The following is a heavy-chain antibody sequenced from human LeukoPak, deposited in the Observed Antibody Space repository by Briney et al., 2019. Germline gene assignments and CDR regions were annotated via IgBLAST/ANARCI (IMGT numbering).Heavy chain of an antibody. CDR2: IWYDGSNK. CDR3: ARDPDCSGGSCYSDYFDY. CDR1: GFTFSSYG. V-gene: IGHV3-33*01. Sequence: PGGSLRLSCAASGFTFSSYGMHWVRQAPGKGLEWVAVIWYDGSNKYYADSVKGRFTISRDNSKDTLYLQMNSLRAEDTAVYYCARDPDCSGGSCYSDYFDYWGQGTLVTVSS. D-gene: IGHD2-15*01. J-gene: IGHJ4*02.